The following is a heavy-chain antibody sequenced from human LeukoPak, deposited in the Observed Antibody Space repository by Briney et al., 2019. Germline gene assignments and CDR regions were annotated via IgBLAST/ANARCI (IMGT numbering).Heavy chain of an antibody. Sequence: GGSLRLSCAASGFTFSSYGMHWVRQAPGKGLEWVAVISYDGSNKYYADSVKGRFTISRDNSKNTLYLQMNSPRAEDTAVYYCAKDKVTIFGVVPYFDYWGQGTLVTVSS. CDR3: AKDKVTIFGVVPYFDY. V-gene: IGHV3-30*18. J-gene: IGHJ4*02. CDR2: ISYDGSNK. D-gene: IGHD3-3*01. CDR1: GFTFSSYG.